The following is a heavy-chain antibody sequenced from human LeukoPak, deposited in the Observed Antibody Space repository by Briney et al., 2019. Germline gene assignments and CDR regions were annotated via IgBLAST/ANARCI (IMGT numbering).Heavy chain of an antibody. J-gene: IGHJ6*03. Sequence: GGTLRLSCAASGFTFSSYSMNWVRQAPGKGLEWVSSISTSSSYIYYADSVKGRFTISRDNAKNSLFLQMNSLRAEDTAVYYCARGGDHPTFLFQYMDVWGKGTTVTVSS. CDR2: ISTSSSYI. V-gene: IGHV3-21*06. CDR1: GFTFSSYS. CDR3: ARGGDHPTFLFQYMDV. D-gene: IGHD3-16*01.